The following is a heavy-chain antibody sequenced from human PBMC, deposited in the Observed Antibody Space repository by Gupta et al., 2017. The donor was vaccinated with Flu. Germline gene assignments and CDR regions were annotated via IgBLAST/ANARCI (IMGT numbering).Heavy chain of an antibody. CDR3: AKVGY. Sequence: DEYAMHWVRQAPGKGLDGVSGISWNSGSIGYADSVKGRFTISRDNAKNSLYLQMNSLRAEDTALYYCAKVGYWGQGTLDTVSS. V-gene: IGHV3-9*01. CDR1: DEYA. J-gene: IGHJ4*02. CDR2: ISWNSGSI.